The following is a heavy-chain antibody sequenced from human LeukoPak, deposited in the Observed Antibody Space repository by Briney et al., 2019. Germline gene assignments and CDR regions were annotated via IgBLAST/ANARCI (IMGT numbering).Heavy chain of an antibody. J-gene: IGHJ6*03. V-gene: IGHV4-59*01. CDR3: AIQEGPIQLLHYYYMDV. Sequence: SETLSLTCTVSGGSISSYYWSWIRQPPGKGLEWIGYIYHSGSTNYNPSLKSRVTISVDTSKNQFSLKLSSVTAADTAVYYCAIQEGPIQLLHYYYMDVWGKGTTVTASS. CDR1: GGSISSYY. CDR2: IYHSGST. D-gene: IGHD5-18*01.